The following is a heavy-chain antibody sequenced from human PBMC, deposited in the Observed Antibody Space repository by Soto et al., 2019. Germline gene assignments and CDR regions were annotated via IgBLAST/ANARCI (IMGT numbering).Heavy chain of an antibody. D-gene: IGHD6-25*01. CDR1: GGSISSSNC. CDR3: SRVSGSYYYGIDV. V-gene: IGHV4-4*02. CDR2: IYHSGST. J-gene: IGHJ6*02. Sequence: PSETLSLTCAVSGGSISSSNCWGWVRQPPGKGLEWIGEIYHSGSTNFNPSLKSRVTISVDKSKNQFSLKLNSVTAADTAVYYCSRVSGSYYYGIDVWGQGTTVTVSS.